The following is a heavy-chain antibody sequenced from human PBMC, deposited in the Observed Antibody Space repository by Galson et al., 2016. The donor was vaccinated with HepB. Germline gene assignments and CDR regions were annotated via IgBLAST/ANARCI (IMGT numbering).Heavy chain of an antibody. J-gene: IGHJ4*02. CDR2: IWHDGSRK. D-gene: IGHD3-3*01. Sequence: SLRLSCAASGFTFRSYGMQWVRQAPGKGLGWVAVIWHDGSRKYYGDSVKGRFTISRDNAKNTLYLQMNSLRAEDTAIYYCAKNLDFCVEEVDYWGQGTLVIVSS. CDR3: AKNLDFCVEEVDY. V-gene: IGHV3-33*06. CDR1: GFTFRSYG.